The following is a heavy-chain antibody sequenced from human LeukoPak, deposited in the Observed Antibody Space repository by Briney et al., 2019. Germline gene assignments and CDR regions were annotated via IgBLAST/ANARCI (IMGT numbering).Heavy chain of an antibody. CDR2: INHSGST. J-gene: IGHJ4*02. Sequence: SETLSLTCAVYGGSFSGYYWSWIRQPPGKGLEWIGEINHSGSTNYNPSLKSRVTISVDTSKNQFSLKLSSVTAADTAVYYCARHSSGYWPRLFDYWGQGTLVTVSS. D-gene: IGHD3-22*01. V-gene: IGHV4-34*01. CDR1: GGSFSGYY. CDR3: ARHSSGYWPRLFDY.